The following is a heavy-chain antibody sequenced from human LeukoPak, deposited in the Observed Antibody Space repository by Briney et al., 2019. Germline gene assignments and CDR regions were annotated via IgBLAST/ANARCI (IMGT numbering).Heavy chain of an antibody. J-gene: IGHJ4*02. CDR1: GGTFSSYA. CDR2: INPNSGGT. V-gene: IGHV1-2*02. CDR3: ARDINIVVVVAATTFDY. D-gene: IGHD2-15*01. Sequence: GASVKVSCKASGGTFSSYAISWVRQAPGQGLEWMGWINPNSGGTNYAQKFQGRVTMTRDTSISTAYMELSRLRSDDTAVYYCARDINIVVVVAATTFDYWGQGTLVTVSS.